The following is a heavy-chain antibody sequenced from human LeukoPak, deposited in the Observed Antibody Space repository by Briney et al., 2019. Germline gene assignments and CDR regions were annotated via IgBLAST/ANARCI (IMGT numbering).Heavy chain of an antibody. CDR3: ARDAFGGNPGVLDY. J-gene: IGHJ4*02. CDR2: ISYDGSNK. CDR1: GFTFSSYA. D-gene: IGHD4-23*01. V-gene: IGHV3-30-3*01. Sequence: GGSLRLSCAASGFTFSSYAMHWVRQAPGKGLEWVAVISYDGSNKYYADSVKGRFTISRDNSKNTLYLQMNSLRAEDTAVYYCARDAFGGNPGVLDYWGQGTLVTVSS.